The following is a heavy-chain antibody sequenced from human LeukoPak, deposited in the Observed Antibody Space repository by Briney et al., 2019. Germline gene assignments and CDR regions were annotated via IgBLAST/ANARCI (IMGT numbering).Heavy chain of an antibody. CDR1: GYTFTRYG. CDR3: AKDHSNWNYAPDF. J-gene: IGHJ4*02. Sequence: ASVKVSCKASGYTFTRYGISWVRQAPGQGLQWLGWISASNGNTNYAQKFRDRVTMSTDTSTGTAYLDVRSLTSDDTAVYYCAKDHSNWNYAPDFWGQGTLVIVSS. V-gene: IGHV1-18*01. D-gene: IGHD1-7*01. CDR2: ISASNGNT.